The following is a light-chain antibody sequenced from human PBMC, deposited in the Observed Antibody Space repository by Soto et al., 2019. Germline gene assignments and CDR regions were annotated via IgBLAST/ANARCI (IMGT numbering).Light chain of an antibody. CDR2: DAS. CDR1: QSVSSY. V-gene: IGKV3-11*01. J-gene: IGKJ3*01. CDR3: QQRSNWPGFT. Sequence: EIVLTQSPATLSLSPGERATLSCRASQSVSSYLAWYQQKPGQAPRLLIYDASNRATGIPARFSGSWSGTDFTLTISSPEPEDFAVYYCQQRSNWPGFTFGPGTKVDIK.